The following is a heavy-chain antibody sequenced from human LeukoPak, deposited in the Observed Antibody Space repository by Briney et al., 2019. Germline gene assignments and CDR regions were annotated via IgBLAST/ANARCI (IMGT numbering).Heavy chain of an antibody. D-gene: IGHD1-26*01. V-gene: IGHV4-39*01. CDR3: ARLINGSPGDY. CDR1: GGSTSSSTYH. J-gene: IGHJ4*02. Sequence: SETLSLTCTVSGGSTSSSTYHWGWIRQPPGKGLEWIGSIYYTGITYYNPSLKSRVTISVDTSKNQFSLKLSSVTAADTTVCYSARLINGSPGDYRGQGTLVTVSS. CDR2: IYYTGIT.